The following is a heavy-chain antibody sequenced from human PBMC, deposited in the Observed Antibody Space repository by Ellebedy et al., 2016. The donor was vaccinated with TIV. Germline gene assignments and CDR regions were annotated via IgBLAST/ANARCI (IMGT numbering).Heavy chain of an antibody. V-gene: IGHV3-23*01. CDR2: ISGGGGNT. J-gene: IGHJ4*02. CDR1: GFTFSSYE. Sequence: GESLKISCKASGFTFSSYEMNWVRQAPGKGLEWVSAISGGGGNTHYADSVKGRFTISRDNSKNTLYLQMNSLRAEDTATYYCAQNAQRWLVWYFDYWGQGTLVTVSS. D-gene: IGHD6-19*01. CDR3: AQNAQRWLVWYFDY.